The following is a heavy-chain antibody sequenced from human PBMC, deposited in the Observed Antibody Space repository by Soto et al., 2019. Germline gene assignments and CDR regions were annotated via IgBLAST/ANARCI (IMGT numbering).Heavy chain of an antibody. D-gene: IGHD2-15*01. CDR1: GFPFSSYA. CDR3: AKAAASYCSGGSCYNFDY. V-gene: IGHV3-23*01. CDR2: ISGSGGST. Sequence: SLRLSCAASGFPFSSYAMSWVRQAPGKGLEWVSAISGSGGSTYYADSVKGRFTISRDNSKNTLYLQMNSLRAEDTAVYYFAKAAASYCSGGSCYNFDYWGQGTLVTVSS. J-gene: IGHJ4*02.